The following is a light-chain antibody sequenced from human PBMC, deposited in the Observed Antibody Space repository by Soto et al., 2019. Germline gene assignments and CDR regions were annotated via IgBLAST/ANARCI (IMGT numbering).Light chain of an antibody. V-gene: IGLV2-14*01. Sequence: QSALTQPASVSGSPGQSITISCTGTSIDVGGYNYVSWYQQHPGKAPKLMIYEFSNRPSGVSSRFSGSKSGNTASLTISGLQAEDEADYYCSSYTTISTLEVFGGGTKLTVL. J-gene: IGLJ3*02. CDR2: EFS. CDR3: SSYTTISTLEV. CDR1: SIDVGGYNY.